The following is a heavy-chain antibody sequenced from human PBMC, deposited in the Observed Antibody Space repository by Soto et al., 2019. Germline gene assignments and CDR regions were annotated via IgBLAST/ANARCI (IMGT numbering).Heavy chain of an antibody. CDR3: ARVGRLRYYYDSSGYWSMDV. J-gene: IGHJ6*02. CDR2: TYYRSKWYN. V-gene: IGHV6-1*01. CDR1: GDSGSSNSAA. D-gene: IGHD3-22*01. Sequence: SQTLSLTCAISGDSGSSNSAAWNWIRQSPSRGLEWLGRTYYRSKWYNDYAVSVKSRITINPDTSKNQFSLQLNSVTPEDTAVYYCARVGRLRYYYDSSGYWSMDVWGQGTTVTVSS.